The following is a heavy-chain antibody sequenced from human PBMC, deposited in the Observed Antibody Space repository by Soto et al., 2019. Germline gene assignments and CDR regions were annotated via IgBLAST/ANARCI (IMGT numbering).Heavy chain of an antibody. V-gene: IGHV1-18*01. Sequence: ASVKVSCKASGYTFTSYGISWLRQAPGQGLERMGWISAYNGNTNYAQKLQGRVTMTTDTSTSTAYMELRSLRSDDTAVYYCARGSVVVVAASTDFDYWGQGTLVTVSS. CDR1: GYTFTSYG. CDR2: ISAYNGNT. J-gene: IGHJ4*02. CDR3: ARGSVVVVAASTDFDY. D-gene: IGHD2-15*01.